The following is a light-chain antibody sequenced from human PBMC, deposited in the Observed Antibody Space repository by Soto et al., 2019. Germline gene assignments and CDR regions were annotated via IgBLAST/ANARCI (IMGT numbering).Light chain of an antibody. CDR2: DAS. CDR3: QQYETLPV. CDR1: QDIRTY. J-gene: IGKJ5*01. V-gene: IGKV1-33*01. Sequence: DIRMTQSPSSPSASVGDRVAVTCQASQDIRTYVNWYQQKPGKAPKILIYDASSLETGVPSRFSGSGSGTDFTLTISSLQPEDIATYYCQQYETLPVFGQGTRLEIK.